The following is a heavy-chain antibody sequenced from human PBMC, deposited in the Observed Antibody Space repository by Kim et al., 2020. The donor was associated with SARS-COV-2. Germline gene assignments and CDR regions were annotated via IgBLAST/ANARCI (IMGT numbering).Heavy chain of an antibody. J-gene: IGHJ4*02. CDR1: GFSFSDYY. CDR3: ARMGAP. V-gene: IGHV3-11*06. Sequence: VGSLRLSCAASGFSFSDYYMSWMRQAPGKGLEWVSYITRGSTYRDYAVSVKGRFTISRDDAQNSLYLQMNSLRADDTAVYYCARMGAPWGQGTLVTVSS. CDR2: ITRGSTYR.